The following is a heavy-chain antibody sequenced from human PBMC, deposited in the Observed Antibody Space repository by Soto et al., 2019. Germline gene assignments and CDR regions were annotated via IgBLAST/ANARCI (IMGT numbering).Heavy chain of an antibody. Sequence: ESGGGVVQPGGSLRLSCAASVFSFSNYAMNWVRQGPDKGLEWVALISYEGSAQYYADSVKGRFTISRDNSRNTLYLQMNSLRVEDTALYYCTTGGWSSSGWSEYRGQGTLVTVPS. CDR2: ISYEGSAQ. CDR1: VFSFSNYA. CDR3: TTGGWSSSGWSEY. J-gene: IGHJ4*02. V-gene: IGHV3-30*03. D-gene: IGHD6-19*01.